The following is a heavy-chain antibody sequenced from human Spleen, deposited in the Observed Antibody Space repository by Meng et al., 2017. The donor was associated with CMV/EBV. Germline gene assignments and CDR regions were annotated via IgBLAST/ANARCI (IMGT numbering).Heavy chain of an antibody. CDR1: GYTFTGYY. CDR2: INPNSGGT. J-gene: IGHJ4*02. D-gene: IGHD3-9*01. Sequence: ASVKVSCKASGYTFTGYYMHWVRQAPGQGLEWMGWINPNSGGTNYAQKFQGRVTMTRDTSISTAYMELRSLRSGDTALYYCARDQYYDTLTGYYTPRLDFWGQGTLVTVSS. V-gene: IGHV1-2*02. CDR3: ARDQYYDTLTGYYTPRLDF.